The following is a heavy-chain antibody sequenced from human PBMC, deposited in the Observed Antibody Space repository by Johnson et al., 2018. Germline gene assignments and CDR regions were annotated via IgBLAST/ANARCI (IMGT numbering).Heavy chain of an antibody. CDR2: ITHRGST. V-gene: IGHV4-34*01. CDR1: GGSFSGYY. CDR3: ARATYYYYGMDV. Sequence: QVQLQQWGAGLLKPSETLSLTCAVYGGSFSGYYWSWIRQPPGKGLEWIGEITHRGSTNYNPSLKSRVTISVDTSKNQFPLKLSSVTAADTAVYYCARATYYYYGMDVWGQGTTVTVSS. J-gene: IGHJ6*02.